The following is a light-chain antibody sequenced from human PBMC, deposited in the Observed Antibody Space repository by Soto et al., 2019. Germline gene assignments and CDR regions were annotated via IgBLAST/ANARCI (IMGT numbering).Light chain of an antibody. CDR1: QSVSSN. CDR3: QQRSNWPLT. Sequence: EIVLTQSPGTLSLSPGERASLSCRASQSVSSNLAWYQQKLGQPPRLLIYDASNRATGIPARFSGSGSGTDFTLTISSLEPEDFAVYYCQQRSNWPLTFGGGTKVEVK. J-gene: IGKJ4*01. CDR2: DAS. V-gene: IGKV3-11*01.